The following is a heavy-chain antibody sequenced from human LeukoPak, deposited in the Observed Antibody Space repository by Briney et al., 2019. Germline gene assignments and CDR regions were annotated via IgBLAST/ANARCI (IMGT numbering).Heavy chain of an antibody. Sequence: INPNSGGTNYAQKFRGRVTMTRDTSISTAYMELSRLRSDDTAVYYCARVGYQYSSGWPNDYWGQGTLVTVSS. CDR2: INPNSGGT. CDR3: ARVGYQYSSGWPNDY. V-gene: IGHV1-2*02. D-gene: IGHD6-19*01. J-gene: IGHJ4*02.